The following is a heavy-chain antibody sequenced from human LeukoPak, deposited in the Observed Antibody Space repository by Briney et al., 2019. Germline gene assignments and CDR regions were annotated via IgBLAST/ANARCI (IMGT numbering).Heavy chain of an antibody. Sequence: SETLSLTCTVSGGSISSSSYYWGWIRQPPGKGLEWIGSIYYSGSTYYNPSLKSRVTISVDTSKNQFSLKLSSVTAADTAVYYCARAFYDSSGLTPWGQGTLVTVSS. CDR2: IYYSGST. J-gene: IGHJ5*02. V-gene: IGHV4-39*07. D-gene: IGHD3-22*01. CDR3: ARAFYDSSGLTP. CDR1: GGSISSSSYY.